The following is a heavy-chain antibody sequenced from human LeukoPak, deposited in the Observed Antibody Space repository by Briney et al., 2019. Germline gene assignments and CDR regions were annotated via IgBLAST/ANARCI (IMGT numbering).Heavy chain of an antibody. J-gene: IGHJ5*02. Sequence: SETLSLTCTVSGGSISSSSYYWGWIRQPPGKGLEWIGSIYYSGSTYYNPSLKSRVTLSVDTSENQFSLKLNSVTAADTAVYYCARDGSYYRDWFDPWGQGTLVTVSS. CDR1: GGSISSSSYY. V-gene: IGHV4-39*07. D-gene: IGHD1-26*01. CDR3: ARDGSYYRDWFDP. CDR2: IYYSGST.